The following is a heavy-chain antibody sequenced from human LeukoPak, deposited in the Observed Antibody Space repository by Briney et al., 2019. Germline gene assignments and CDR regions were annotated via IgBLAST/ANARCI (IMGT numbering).Heavy chain of an antibody. J-gene: IGHJ4*02. CDR1: EFTFRNYN. D-gene: IGHD6-19*01. CDR3: ARVHGSGWYGDY. Sequence: PGGSLRLSCAASEFTFRNYNMNWVRQAPGKGLEWVSYISSGSSHIEYADSVKGRFTISRDNTMNSLYLQMNSLRDEDAAVYYCARVHGSGWYGDYWGQGSLVTVSS. CDR2: ISSGSSHI. V-gene: IGHV3-48*02.